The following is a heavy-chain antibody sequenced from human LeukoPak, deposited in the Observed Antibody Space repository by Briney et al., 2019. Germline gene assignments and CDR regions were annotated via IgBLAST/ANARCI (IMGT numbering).Heavy chain of an antibody. Sequence: GGSLRLSCAASGSTFSSYAMSWVRQAPGKGLEWVSAISGSGGSTYYADSVKGRFTISRDNSKNTLYLQMNSLRAEDTAVYYCAKDTLLWFGELYGDAFDIWGQGTMVTVSS. J-gene: IGHJ3*02. V-gene: IGHV3-23*01. CDR3: AKDTLLWFGELYGDAFDI. D-gene: IGHD3-10*01. CDR2: ISGSGGST. CDR1: GSTFSSYA.